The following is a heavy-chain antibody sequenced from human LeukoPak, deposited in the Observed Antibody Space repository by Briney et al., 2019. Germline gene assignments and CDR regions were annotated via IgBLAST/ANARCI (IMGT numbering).Heavy chain of an antibody. J-gene: IGHJ4*02. V-gene: IGHV3-23*01. D-gene: IGHD3-22*01. Sequence: GGSLRLSCAASGFTFSSYAMSWVRQAPGKGLEWVSAISGSGGSTYYADSVKGRFTISRDNSKNTLYLQMNSLRAEDTAVYYCAKDPTLDYYDSSGYYSYYFDYWGQGALVTVSS. CDR2: ISGSGGST. CDR1: GFTFSSYA. CDR3: AKDPTLDYYDSSGYYSYYFDY.